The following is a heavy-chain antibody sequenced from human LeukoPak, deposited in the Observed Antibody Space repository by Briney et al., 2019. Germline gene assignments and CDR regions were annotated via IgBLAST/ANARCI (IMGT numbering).Heavy chain of an antibody. CDR2: IYHSGST. J-gene: IGHJ4*02. D-gene: IGHD6-19*01. CDR3: ARHSSGWYEIDY. Sequence: SETLSLTCAVYGGSFSGYSWSWIRQPPGKGLEWIGYIYHSGSTYYNPSLKSRVTISVDRSKNQFSLKLSSVTAADTAVYYCARHSSGWYEIDYWGQGTLVTVSS. CDR1: GGSFSGYS. V-gene: IGHV4-30-2*01.